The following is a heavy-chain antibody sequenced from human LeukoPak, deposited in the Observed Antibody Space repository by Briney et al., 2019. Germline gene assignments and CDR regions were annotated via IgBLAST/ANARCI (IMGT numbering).Heavy chain of an antibody. CDR2: INSDGSST. J-gene: IGHJ3*02. CDR1: GFTFSSYW. V-gene: IGHV3-74*01. CDR3: ARNRVQGLRAARPVLDAFDI. Sequence: GGSLRLSCAASGFTFSSYWMHWVRQAPGKGLVWVSRINSDGSSTSYADSVKGRFTISRDNAKNTLYLQMNSLRAEDTAVYYCARNRVQGLRAARPVLDAFDIWGQGTMVTVSS. D-gene: IGHD6-6*01.